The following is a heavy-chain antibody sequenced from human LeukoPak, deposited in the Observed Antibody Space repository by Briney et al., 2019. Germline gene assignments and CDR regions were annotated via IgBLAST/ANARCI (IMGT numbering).Heavy chain of an antibody. CDR3: AREGVVPAASNDY. CDR1: GFTFSSYS. V-gene: IGHV3-21*01. D-gene: IGHD2-2*01. Sequence: GGSLRLSCAASGFTFSSYSMNWVRQAPGKGLEWVSSISSSSSYTYYADSVKGRFTISRDNAKNSLYLQMNSLRAEDTAVYYCAREGVVPAASNDYWGQGTLVTVSS. J-gene: IGHJ4*02. CDR2: ISSSSSYT.